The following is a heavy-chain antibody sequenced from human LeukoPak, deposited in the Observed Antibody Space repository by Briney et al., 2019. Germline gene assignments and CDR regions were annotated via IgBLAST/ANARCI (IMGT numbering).Heavy chain of an antibody. CDR1: GGTFSSYA. CDR3: ARGWKGYSYENWFDP. Sequence: ASVKVSCKASGGTFSSYAISWVRQAPGQGVGWVGGIIPIFGTANYAQKFEGIVTITTDESTSTAYMELSSLRSEDTAVYYSARGWKGYSYENWFDPWGQGTLVTVSS. CDR2: IIPIFGTA. D-gene: IGHD5-18*01. V-gene: IGHV1-69*05. J-gene: IGHJ5*02.